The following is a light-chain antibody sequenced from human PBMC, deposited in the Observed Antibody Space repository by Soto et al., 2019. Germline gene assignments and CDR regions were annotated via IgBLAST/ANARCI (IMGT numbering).Light chain of an antibody. J-gene: IGKJ1*01. V-gene: IGKV1-9*01. Sequence: LNKSPSFLSASVGDRVTIACRASQGISSYLAWYQQKPGKAPELLIYAASTLQSGVPSRFSGSGSGTDFTLTISSLQPADSATYYCQQLNTYPPWTFGQGTKADIK. CDR2: AAS. CDR1: QGISSY. CDR3: QQLNTYPPWT.